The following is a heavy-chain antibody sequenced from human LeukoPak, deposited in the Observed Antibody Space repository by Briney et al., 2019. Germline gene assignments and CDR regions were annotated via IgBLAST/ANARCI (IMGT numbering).Heavy chain of an antibody. CDR1: GGSISSSSYY. Sequence: SETLSLTCTVSGGSISSSSYYWGWIRQPPGKGLEWIGSIYYSGSTYYNPSLKSRVTISVDTSKNQFSLKLSSVTAADTAVYYLSRDYRNYPDAFDFLGQGTMVTVSS. V-gene: IGHV4-39*01. CDR2: IYYSGST. CDR3: SRDYRNYPDAFDF. J-gene: IGHJ3*01. D-gene: IGHD4-11*01.